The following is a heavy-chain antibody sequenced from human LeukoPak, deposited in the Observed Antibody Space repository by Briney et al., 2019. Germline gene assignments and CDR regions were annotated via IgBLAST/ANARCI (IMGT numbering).Heavy chain of an antibody. J-gene: IGHJ4*02. V-gene: IGHV1-46*01. CDR2: INPSGGST. CDR3: ARGVNGGRLPAASSR. D-gene: IGHD2-2*01. CDR1: GYTSTSYY. Sequence: GASVKVSCKASGYTSTSYYMHWVRQAPGQGLEWMGIINPSGGSTSYAQKFQGRVTMTRDTSTSTVYMELSSLRSEDTAVYYCARGVNGGRLPAASSRWGQGTLVTVSS.